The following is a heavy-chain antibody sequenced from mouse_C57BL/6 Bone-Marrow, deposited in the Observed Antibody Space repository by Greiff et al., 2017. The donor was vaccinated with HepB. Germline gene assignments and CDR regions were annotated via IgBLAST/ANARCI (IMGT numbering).Heavy chain of an antibody. J-gene: IGHJ4*01. CDR2: IDPENGDT. CDR1: GFNIKDDY. V-gene: IGHV14-4*01. CDR3: TTTSAVYAMDY. Sequence: EVQLQQSGAELVRPGASVKLSCTASGFNIKDDYMHWVKQRPELGLEWIGWIDPENGDTEYASKFQGKATITADTSSNTAYLQLSSLTSEDTAVYYCTTTSAVYAMDYWGQGTSVTVSS.